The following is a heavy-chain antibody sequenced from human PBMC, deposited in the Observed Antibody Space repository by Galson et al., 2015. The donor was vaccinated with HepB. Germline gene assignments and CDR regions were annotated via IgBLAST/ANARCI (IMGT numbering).Heavy chain of an antibody. D-gene: IGHD3-9*01. CDR1: GFTFSNAR. V-gene: IGHV3-15*01. J-gene: IGHJ6*02. CDR2: IKSKTDGGTT. CDR3: TTDLAMTGVGDV. Sequence: SLRLSCAASGFTFSNARMSWVRQAPGKGLEWVGRIKSKTDGGTTDYAAPVKGRFTISRDDSKNTLYLQMNSLKTEDTAVYYCTTDLAMTGVGDVWGQGATVTVSS.